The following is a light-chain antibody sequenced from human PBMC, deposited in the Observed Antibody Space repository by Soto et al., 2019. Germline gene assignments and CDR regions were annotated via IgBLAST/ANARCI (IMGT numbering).Light chain of an antibody. CDR3: QQSSSVPRT. CDR2: GAS. CDR1: QHIATS. Sequence: DIQMTQSPSLLSASIGDRVTITCRASQHIATSLSWFQHKVGKAPTLLIYGASALQSGVPSRFSGSGSGTHFTLTISGLQPEDFATHYCQQSSSVPRTFGQGTRVDLK. V-gene: IGKV1-39*01. J-gene: IGKJ1*01.